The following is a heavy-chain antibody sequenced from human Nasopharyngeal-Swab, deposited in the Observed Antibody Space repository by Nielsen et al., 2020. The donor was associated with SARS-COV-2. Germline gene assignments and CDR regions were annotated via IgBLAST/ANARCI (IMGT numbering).Heavy chain of an antibody. J-gene: IGHJ6*03. Sequence: SQTPSLTCAISGDRVPSRSAAWNWIRPSPSRGLEWLGRTYYRSKWYNDYAVSVKSRITINPDTSKNQFSLHLNSVTPEDTAVYYCARARGAYGDYYYYYYTDVWGKGTTVTVSS. CDR2: TYYRSKWYN. CDR3: ARARGAYGDYYYYYYTDV. D-gene: IGHD4-17*01. CDR1: GDRVPSRSAA. V-gene: IGHV6-1*01.